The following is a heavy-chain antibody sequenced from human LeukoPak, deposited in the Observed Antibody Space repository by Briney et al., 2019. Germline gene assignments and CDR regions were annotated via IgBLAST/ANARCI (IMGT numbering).Heavy chain of an antibody. D-gene: IGHD5-18*01. CDR1: GGSISSGGYY. CDR2: INHSGST. CDR3: ARGGGSGYSYG. Sequence: PSQTLSLTCTVSGGSISSGGYYWSWIRQPPGKGLEWIGVINHSGSTNYNPSLKSRVTLSVDTSKNQFSLKLSSVTAADTAVYYCARGGGSGYSYGWGQGTLVTVSS. V-gene: IGHV4-39*07. J-gene: IGHJ4*02.